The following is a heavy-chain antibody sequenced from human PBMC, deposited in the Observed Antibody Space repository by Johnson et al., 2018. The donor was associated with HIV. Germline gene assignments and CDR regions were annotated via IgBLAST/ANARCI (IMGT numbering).Heavy chain of an antibody. CDR1: GFTVSSNY. Sequence: VYLVESGGGLVQPGGSLRLSCAASGFTVSSNYMSWVRQAPGKGLEWVSVIYSGGSTYYADSVKGRFTISRDNSKNTLYLQMNSLRVDDTAVYYCARDGGRGDFDIWGHGTRVSVSS. D-gene: IGHD3-16*01. J-gene: IGHJ3*02. CDR2: IYSGGST. CDR3: ARDGGRGDFDI. V-gene: IGHV3-66*01.